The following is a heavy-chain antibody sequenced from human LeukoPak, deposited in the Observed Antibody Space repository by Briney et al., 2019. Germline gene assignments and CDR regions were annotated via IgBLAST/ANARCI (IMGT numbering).Heavy chain of an antibody. J-gene: IGHJ5*02. CDR2: IYYSGST. CDR3: ARLWFGNWFDP. CDR1: GGSISGSNYY. V-gene: IGHV4-39*01. Sequence: SETLSLTCTVSGGSISGSNYYWGWIPQPPGKGLEWIGSIYYSGSTYYNPSLKSRVTISVDTSKNQFSLKLSSVTAADTAVYYCARLWFGNWFDPWGQGTLVTVSS. D-gene: IGHD3-10*01.